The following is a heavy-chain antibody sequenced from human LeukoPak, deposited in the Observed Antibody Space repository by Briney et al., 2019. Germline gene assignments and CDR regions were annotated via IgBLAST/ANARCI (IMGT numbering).Heavy chain of an antibody. CDR3: AQGGAGEWELLGTFEL. D-gene: IGHD1-26*01. CDR1: GFTFSTYA. Sequence: RRSLRLSCAPSGFTFSTYAMHWVRPAPGKGLERVAVISYDGSNTYSADSVKGRFTVSRDNSKNTLYLQMNSQRAEDTAVYCCAQGGAGEWELLGTFELGGEGTLVSVSS. V-gene: IGHV3-30-3*02. CDR2: ISYDGSNT. J-gene: IGHJ4*02.